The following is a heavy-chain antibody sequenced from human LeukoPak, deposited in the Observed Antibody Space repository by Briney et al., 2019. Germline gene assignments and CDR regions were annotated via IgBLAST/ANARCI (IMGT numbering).Heavy chain of an antibody. J-gene: IGHJ4*02. CDR1: GFTFSSYV. CDR3: AKLGGYGSGTYHFDY. Sequence: PGGSLRLPCAASGFTFSSYVMSWVRQAPGKGLEWVSGIRGRGDTTYYADSVRGRFTISRDNSKNTLYLQMNSLRAEDTAVYYCAKLGGYGSGTYHFDYWGQGTLVTVSS. V-gene: IGHV3-23*01. CDR2: IRGRGDTT. D-gene: IGHD3-10*01.